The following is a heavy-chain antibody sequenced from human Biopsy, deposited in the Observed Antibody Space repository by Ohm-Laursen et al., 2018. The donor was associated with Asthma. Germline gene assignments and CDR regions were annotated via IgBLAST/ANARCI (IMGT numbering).Heavy chain of an antibody. Sequence: ASVKVSCKASGYAFIGSHIHWMRQAPGQGLEWMGRINPNGGGTNYAQKFQGRVTMTRDTSISTAYMEVSRLRSDDTAVYYCARGQKSAGDRWFAPWGQGTLVTVSS. J-gene: IGHJ5*02. CDR2: INPNGGGT. V-gene: IGHV1-2*06. CDR1: GYAFIGSH. D-gene: IGHD6-13*01. CDR3: ARGQKSAGDRWFAP.